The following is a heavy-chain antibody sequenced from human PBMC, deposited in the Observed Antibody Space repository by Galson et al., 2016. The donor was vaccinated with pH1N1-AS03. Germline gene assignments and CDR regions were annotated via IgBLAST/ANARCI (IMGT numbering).Heavy chain of an antibody. D-gene: IGHD5-12*01. V-gene: IGHV1-3*01. Sequence: SVKVSCKASGYTFTSYAMHWVRQAPGQRLEWMGWINAGNGNTKYSQKFQGRVTITRDTSASTAYMEPSSLRSEDTAVYYCARDRGSGYDLFDYYYGMDVWGQGTTVTVSS. CDR3: ARDRGSGYDLFDYYYGMDV. CDR2: INAGNGNT. J-gene: IGHJ6*02. CDR1: GYTFTSYA.